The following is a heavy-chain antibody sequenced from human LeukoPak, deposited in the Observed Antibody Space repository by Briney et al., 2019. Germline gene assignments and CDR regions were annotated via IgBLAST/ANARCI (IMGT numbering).Heavy chain of an antibody. Sequence: SETLSLTCTVSGYSISSGYYWGWIRQPPGKGLEWIGSIYHSGSTYYNPSLKSRVTISVDTSKNQFSLKLSSVTAADTAVYYCARAYYGSGSSKDYWGQGTLVTVSS. J-gene: IGHJ4*02. V-gene: IGHV4-38-2*02. D-gene: IGHD3-10*01. CDR3: ARAYYGSGSSKDY. CDR2: IYHSGST. CDR1: GYSISSGYY.